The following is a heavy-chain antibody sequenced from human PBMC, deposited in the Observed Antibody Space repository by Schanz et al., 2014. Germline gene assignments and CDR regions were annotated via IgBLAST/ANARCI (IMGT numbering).Heavy chain of an antibody. Sequence: EVQLLESGGGLVQPGGSLRLSCEASGFSFGNYGMSWVRQAPGKGLEWVSGFDAHDGRAYYADSAKGRFTISRDNSKSTLYVEMNSLRVEDTAVYYCAKDRSWDYDSSGYFDYWGQGTLVTVSS. D-gene: IGHD3-22*01. CDR1: GFSFGNYG. V-gene: IGHV3-23*01. CDR2: FDAHDGRA. CDR3: AKDRSWDYDSSGYFDY. J-gene: IGHJ4*02.